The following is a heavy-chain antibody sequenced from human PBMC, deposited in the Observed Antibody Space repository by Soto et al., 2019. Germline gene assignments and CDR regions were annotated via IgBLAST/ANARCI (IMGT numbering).Heavy chain of an antibody. CDR3: ARPLWRNDYNWGYFDL. CDR2: ISYDGSNK. V-gene: IGHV3-30-3*01. CDR1: GFTFSSYA. J-gene: IGHJ2*01. Sequence: QVQLVESGGGVVQPGRSLRLSCAASGFTFSSYAMHWVRQAPGKGLERVAVISYDGSNKYYADSVKGRFTISRDNSQNTLYLQMNSLRAEDTAVYYCARPLWRNDYNWGYFDLWGRGTLVTVSS. D-gene: IGHD4-4*01.